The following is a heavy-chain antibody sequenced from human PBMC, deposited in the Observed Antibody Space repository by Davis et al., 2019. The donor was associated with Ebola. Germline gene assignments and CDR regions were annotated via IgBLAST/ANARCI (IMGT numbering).Heavy chain of an antibody. Sequence: GESLKISCAASGFTFRSYDMHWVRQATGKGLEWVSAIGAAGDTYYPVSVKGRFTITREKAKHSLYLQMNSLRAEETAVYYWASAGFGSTWFDCWGQGILVTVSS. CDR1: GFTFRSYD. V-gene: IGHV3-13*01. D-gene: IGHD6-13*01. CDR2: IGAAGDT. J-gene: IGHJ5*01. CDR3: ASAGFGSTWFDC.